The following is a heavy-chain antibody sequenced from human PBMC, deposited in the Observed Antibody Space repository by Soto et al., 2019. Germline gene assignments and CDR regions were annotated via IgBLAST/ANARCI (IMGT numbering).Heavy chain of an antibody. CDR1: GYTFTSYY. CDR3: PRVVTDTNGWYNFDY. Sequence: GASVKVSCKASGYTFTSYYMHWVRQAPGQGLEWMGVIYPSGGSTTYAQKFQGRITMTRDTSTSTVYMELSSLRSEDTAVYYCPRVVTDTNGWYNFDYWGQGTLVPVSS. CDR2: IYPSGGST. V-gene: IGHV1-46*03. J-gene: IGHJ4*02. D-gene: IGHD6-19*01.